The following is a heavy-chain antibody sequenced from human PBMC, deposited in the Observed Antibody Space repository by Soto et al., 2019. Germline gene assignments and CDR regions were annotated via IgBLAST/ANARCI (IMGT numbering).Heavy chain of an antibody. J-gene: IGHJ3*02. CDR2: ISGSGGST. Sequence: GGSLRLSCAASGFTFSSYAMSWVRQAPGKGLEWVSAISGSGGSTYYADSVKGRFTISRDNSKNTLYLQMNSLRAEDTAVYYCAKAGGDCSGGSCYSTFDAFDIWGQGTMVTVSS. D-gene: IGHD2-15*01. V-gene: IGHV3-23*01. CDR1: GFTFSSYA. CDR3: AKAGGDCSGGSCYSTFDAFDI.